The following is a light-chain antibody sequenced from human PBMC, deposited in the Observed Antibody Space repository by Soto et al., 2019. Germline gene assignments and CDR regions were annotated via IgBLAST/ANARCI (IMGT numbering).Light chain of an antibody. J-gene: IGKJ3*01. V-gene: IGKV1-27*01. CDR1: LGISNF. CDR3: QKYNSAPFT. Sequence: DIQMTQSPSSLSASVGDRLTITCRASLGISNFLAWYQQKPGKVPELLIYGASTLQSGVPSRFSGRGSGTDFTLTICRLQPEDVATYYCQKYNSAPFTFGPGTKVDIK. CDR2: GAS.